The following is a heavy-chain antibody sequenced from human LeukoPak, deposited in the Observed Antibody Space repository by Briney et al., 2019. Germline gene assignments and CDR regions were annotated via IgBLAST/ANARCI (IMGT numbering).Heavy chain of an antibody. J-gene: IGHJ3*02. CDR1: GFTVSSNY. CDR3: ARGGVGQWLVDAFDI. V-gene: IGHV3-53*01. Sequence: WGSLTLSCAASGFTVSSNYMSWVRQAPGKGLELVSVVYSGCSRYSADSLKGRSTISRDNAKNTLYLQMNSLRAEDTAVYYCARGGVGQWLVDAFDIWGQGTMVTVSS. D-gene: IGHD6-19*01. CDR2: VYSGCSR.